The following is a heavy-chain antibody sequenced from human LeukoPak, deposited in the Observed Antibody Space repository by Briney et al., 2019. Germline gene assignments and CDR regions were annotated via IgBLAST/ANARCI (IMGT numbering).Heavy chain of an antibody. D-gene: IGHD3-3*01. CDR3: ARGDGFWSGYSQYYYYMDV. J-gene: IGHJ6*03. CDR1: GGSISSHY. Sequence: PSETLSLTCTVSGGSISSHYWSWIRQPPGKGLEWIGYIYYSGSTNYNPSLKSRVTISVDTSKNQFSLNLSSVTAADTAVYYCARGDGFWSGYSQYYYYMDVWGKGTTVTVSS. V-gene: IGHV4-59*11. CDR2: IYYSGST.